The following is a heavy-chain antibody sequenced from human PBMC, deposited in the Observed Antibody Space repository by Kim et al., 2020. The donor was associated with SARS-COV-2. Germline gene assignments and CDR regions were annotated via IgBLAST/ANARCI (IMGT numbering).Heavy chain of an antibody. D-gene: IGHD5-12*01. J-gene: IGHJ4*02. Sequence: PSLKSRVTISVDRSKNQFSLKLSSVTAADTAGYYCARDRRDGYNPGTFEYWGQGTLVTVSS. V-gene: IGHV4-31*02. CDR3: ARDRRDGYNPGTFEY.